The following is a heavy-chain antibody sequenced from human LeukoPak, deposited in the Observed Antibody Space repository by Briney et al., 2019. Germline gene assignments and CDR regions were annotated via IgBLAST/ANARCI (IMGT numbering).Heavy chain of an antibody. CDR3: ARAHLIITMIVVVINPRYTYYFDY. D-gene: IGHD3-22*01. CDR2: INHSGST. Sequence: SETLSLTCAVYGGSFSGYYWSWIRQPPGKGLEWIGEINHSGSTNYNPSLKSRVTISVDTSKNQFALKLSSVTAADTAVYYCARAHLIITMIVVVINPRYTYYFDYWGQGTLVTVSS. J-gene: IGHJ4*02. CDR1: GGSFSGYY. V-gene: IGHV4-34*01.